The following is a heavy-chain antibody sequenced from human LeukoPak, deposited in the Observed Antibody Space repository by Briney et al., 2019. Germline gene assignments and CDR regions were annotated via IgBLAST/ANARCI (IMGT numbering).Heavy chain of an antibody. D-gene: IGHD5-24*01. CDR3: TRRRRDGYNFDL. CDR2: VFSSGST. J-gene: IGHJ4*02. CDR1: GGSISRYY. V-gene: IGHV4-59*01. Sequence: PSETLSLTCTASGGSISRYYWSWIRQPPGKGLKWIGYVFSSGSTTYNPSLKSRVTISVDTSKNQFSLELSSVTAADTAMYYCTRRRRDGYNFDLWGQGTLVTVSS.